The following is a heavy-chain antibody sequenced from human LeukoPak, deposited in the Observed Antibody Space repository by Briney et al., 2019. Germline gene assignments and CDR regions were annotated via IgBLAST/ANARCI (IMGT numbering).Heavy chain of an antibody. Sequence: GGSLRLSCAASGFTFSSYGMHWVRQAPGKGVEWVAVIWYDGSNKYYADSVKGRFTICRDNYKNTLYVQMNSLRAEDTAVYYCAKTPRSYDSSGYYYPDPWGQGTLVTVSS. V-gene: IGHV3-33*06. D-gene: IGHD3-22*01. CDR2: IWYDGSNK. CDR3: AKTPRSYDSSGYYYPDP. CDR1: GFTFSSYG. J-gene: IGHJ5*02.